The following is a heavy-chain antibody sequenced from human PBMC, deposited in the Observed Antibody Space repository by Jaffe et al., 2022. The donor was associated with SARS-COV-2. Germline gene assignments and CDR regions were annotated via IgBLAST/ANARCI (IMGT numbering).Heavy chain of an antibody. J-gene: IGHJ4*02. CDR2: ISHGGDT. D-gene: IGHD6-19*01. V-gene: IGHV4-4*02. Sequence: QVQLQESGPGLVKPSGTLSLSCAVSDGSIRTTNWWSWVRQPPGGGLEWIGQISHGGDTDYSPSLKSRVSISIDQSKNQFSLKLNSVTAADTAVYFCARNSGRSIGYWGQGTLVTVSS. CDR3: ARNSGRSIGY. CDR1: DGSIRTTNW.